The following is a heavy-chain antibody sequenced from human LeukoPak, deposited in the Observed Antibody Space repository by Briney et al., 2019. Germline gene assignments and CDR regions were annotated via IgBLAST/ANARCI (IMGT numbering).Heavy chain of an antibody. V-gene: IGHV5-51*01. J-gene: IGHJ4*02. CDR3: ARASESKAPGGY. CDR2: IYPGDSES. Sequence: GESLKISCKGSGYSFTTYWIGWVRQMPGKGLEWMGIIYPGDSESRYSPSFQGQVTISADKSISTAYLQWSSLKASDTAMYFCARASESKAPGGYWGQGTLVTVSS. CDR1: GYSFTTYW.